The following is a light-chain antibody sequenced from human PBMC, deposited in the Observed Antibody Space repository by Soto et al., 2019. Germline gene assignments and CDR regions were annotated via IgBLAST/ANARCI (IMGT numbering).Light chain of an antibody. CDR2: GAS. Sequence: EIVMTQSPATLSVSPGERATLSCRASQSVSSNVAWYQQKPGQAPRLLIYGASTRATGIPARFSGSGSGTEFTLTLSSLQSEDFAIYFCQQYNNWPPDRTFGQGTKVEIK. CDR1: QSVSSN. J-gene: IGKJ1*01. V-gene: IGKV3-15*01. CDR3: QQYNNWPPDRT.